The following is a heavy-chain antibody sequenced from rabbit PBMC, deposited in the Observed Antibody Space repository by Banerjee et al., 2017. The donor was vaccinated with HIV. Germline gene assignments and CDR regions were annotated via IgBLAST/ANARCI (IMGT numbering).Heavy chain of an antibody. CDR2: IYVGSGGSD. Sequence: QSLEESGGDLVKPGASLTLTCTASGFSFSRNYHMCWVRQAPGKGLEWIACIYVGSGGSDYYADWAKGRFTISKTSSTTVTLQMTSLTAADTATYFCARDLGSSSAYYFNLWGPGTLVTVS. J-gene: IGHJ4*01. CDR3: ARDLGSSSAYYFNL. CDR1: GFSFSRNYH. D-gene: IGHD1-1*01. V-gene: IGHV1S40*01.